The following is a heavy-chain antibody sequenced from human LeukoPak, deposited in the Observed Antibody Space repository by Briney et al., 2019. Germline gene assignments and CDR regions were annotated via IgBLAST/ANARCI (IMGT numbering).Heavy chain of an antibody. Sequence: SVKVSCKASGGTFSSYAISWVRQAPEEGLEWMGGIIPIFGTANYAQKFQGRVTISADESTSTAYMELSSLRSEDTAVYYCARDRQPTLGYCSGGSCYSPYYFDYWGQGTLVTVSS. CDR1: GGTFSSYA. CDR2: IIPIFGTA. CDR3: ARDRQPTLGYCSGGSCYSPYYFDY. V-gene: IGHV1-69*01. D-gene: IGHD2-15*01. J-gene: IGHJ4*02.